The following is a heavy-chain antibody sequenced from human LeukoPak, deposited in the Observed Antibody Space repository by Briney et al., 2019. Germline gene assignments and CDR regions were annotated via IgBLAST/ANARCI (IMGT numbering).Heavy chain of an antibody. J-gene: IGHJ4*02. V-gene: IGHV3-30*02. CDR2: IYYDGSSK. Sequence: TGGSLRLSCAASGFTFSNYGIHWVRQAPGKGLEWVAFIYYDGSSKYYADSVKGRFTISRDNSKNTVYLQMNSLRGEDTAVYYCRDPFDYWGQGTLVTVSS. CDR1: GFTFSNYG. CDR3: RDPFDY.